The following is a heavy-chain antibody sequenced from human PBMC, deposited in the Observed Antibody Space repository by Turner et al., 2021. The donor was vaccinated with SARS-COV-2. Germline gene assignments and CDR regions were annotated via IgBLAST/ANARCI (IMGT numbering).Heavy chain of an antibody. D-gene: IGHD3-3*01. V-gene: IGHV3-7*01. CDR1: GFPFSSYW. J-gene: IGHJ4*02. CDR2: INQDGSEK. Sequence: EVQQVESGGGLVQPGGSLRLSCAAPGFPFSSYWMSWVRQAPGKGLEWVANINQDGSEKYYVDSVKGRFTISRDNAKNSLYLQMNSLRAEDTAVYYCARDRSTYYDFWSGYWHFDYWGQGTLVTVSS. CDR3: ARDRSTYYDFWSGYWHFDY.